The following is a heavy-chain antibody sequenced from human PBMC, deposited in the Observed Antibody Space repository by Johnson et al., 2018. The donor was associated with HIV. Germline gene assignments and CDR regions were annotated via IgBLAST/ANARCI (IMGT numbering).Heavy chain of an antibody. CDR3: VRACGDRGDDAFDI. CDR1: GFTFSDHY. D-gene: IGHD4-17*01. Sequence: VQLVESGGGVVQPGRSLRLSCAASGFTFSDHYMDWVRQAPGKGLEWVGRTRNKANSYTTEYAASVKGRFTISRDDSKNSLYLQMNSLKTEDTAVYYCVRACGDRGDDAFDIWGQGTMVTVSS. V-gene: IGHV3-72*01. CDR2: TRNKANSYTT. J-gene: IGHJ3*02.